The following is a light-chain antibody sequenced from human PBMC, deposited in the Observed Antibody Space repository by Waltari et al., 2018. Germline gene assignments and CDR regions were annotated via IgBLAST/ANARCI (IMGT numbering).Light chain of an antibody. CDR1: QSLLHSNGYNY. J-gene: IGKJ2*01. CDR3: MQVLQTPYT. V-gene: IGKV2-28*01. Sequence: DIVMTQSPLSLPVTPGESASISCRPSQSLLHSNGYNYLDWYLQKPGQSPHLLIYLGSNRASGVPDRFSGSASGTDFTLKISSVEAEDVGVYYCMQVLQTPYTFGQGTKLEI. CDR2: LGS.